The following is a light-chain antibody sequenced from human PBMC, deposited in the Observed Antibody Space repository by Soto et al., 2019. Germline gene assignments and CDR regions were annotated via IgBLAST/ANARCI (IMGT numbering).Light chain of an antibody. CDR2: GAS. CDR3: QPYGSSPWT. Sequence: EIVLTQSPGTLSLSPGERATLSCRASQSVSSNYLAWYQQKPGQAPRLLIYGASSRATGIPDRFSGSGSGPDFTLTISRLEPEDVAVYYCQPYGSSPWTFGQGTKVEIK. J-gene: IGKJ1*01. CDR1: QSVSSNY. V-gene: IGKV3-20*01.